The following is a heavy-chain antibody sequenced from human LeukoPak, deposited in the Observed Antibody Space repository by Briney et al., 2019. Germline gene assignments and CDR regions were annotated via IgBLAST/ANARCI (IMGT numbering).Heavy chain of an antibody. CDR2: VDPEDGET. V-gene: IGHV1-69-2*01. Sequence: ASVKVSCNASGSTFTDYYMHWVQQAPGKGLERMGRVDPEDGETIYAEKFQGRVTITADTSTDTAYLELSSLRSEDTAVYYCATEGGIAVAGMNYGGQGTRVTVSA. D-gene: IGHD6-19*01. CDR3: ATEGGIAVAGMNY. CDR1: GSTFTDYY. J-gene: IGHJ4*02.